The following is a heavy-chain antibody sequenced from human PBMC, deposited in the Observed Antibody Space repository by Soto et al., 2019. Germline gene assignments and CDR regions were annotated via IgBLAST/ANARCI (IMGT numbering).Heavy chain of an antibody. CDR2: INSAGSST. CDR3: ARDPYSGYDWGHVAFDT. Sequence: EVQLVESGGGLVQPGGSLRLSCAASGFTFSSYWMHWVRQAPGKGLVWVSRINSAGSSTSYADSVKGRFTISRDNAKNTLYLQMNILRVEDRAVYDCARDPYSGYDWGHVAFDTWGQGTMVTVSS. CDR1: GFTFSSYW. J-gene: IGHJ3*02. V-gene: IGHV3-74*01. D-gene: IGHD5-12*01.